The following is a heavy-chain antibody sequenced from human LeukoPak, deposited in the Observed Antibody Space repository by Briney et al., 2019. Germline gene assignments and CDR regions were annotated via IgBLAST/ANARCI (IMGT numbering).Heavy chain of an antibody. J-gene: IGHJ4*02. D-gene: IGHD3-22*01. CDR2: INPNTGGT. CDR1: GYNFTGYY. V-gene: IGHV1-2*02. Sequence: GASVKVSCKASGYNFTGYYLHWVRQAPGQGLEWMGWINPNTGGTNYAQKFQGRVTMTRDTSISTAYMELSRLRSDDTAVYYCARDQGYYYDSSGYFDYWGQGTLVTVSS. CDR3: ARDQGYYYDSSGYFDY.